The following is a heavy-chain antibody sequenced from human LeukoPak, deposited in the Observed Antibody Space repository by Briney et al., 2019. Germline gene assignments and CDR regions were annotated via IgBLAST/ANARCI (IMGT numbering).Heavy chain of an antibody. Sequence: MTSETLSLTCTVSGGSISSYYWSWIRQPPGKRLEWIGYIYYSGSTNYNPSLKSRVTISVDTSKNQFSLKLSSVTAADTAVYYCARVSPVSFDYWGQGTLVTVSS. CDR2: IYYSGST. CDR3: ARVSPVSFDY. CDR1: GGSISSYY. V-gene: IGHV4-59*01. J-gene: IGHJ4*02.